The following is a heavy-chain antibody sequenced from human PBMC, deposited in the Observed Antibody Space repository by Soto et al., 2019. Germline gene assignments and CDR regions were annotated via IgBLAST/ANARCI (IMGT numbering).Heavy chain of an antibody. Sequence: QVQLVQSGAEVKKPGASVKVSCKASGYTFTSYDINWVRQATGQGLEWMGWMNPNSGNTGYAQKFQGRVTMTRNTSISTAYMEVSSLRSEDTAVYYWARDKVVVTTAAYYYYGMGVWGQGTTVTVS. CDR2: MNPNSGNT. CDR3: ARDKVVVTTAAYYYYGMGV. J-gene: IGHJ6*02. CDR1: GYTFTSYD. D-gene: IGHD2-21*02. V-gene: IGHV1-8*01.